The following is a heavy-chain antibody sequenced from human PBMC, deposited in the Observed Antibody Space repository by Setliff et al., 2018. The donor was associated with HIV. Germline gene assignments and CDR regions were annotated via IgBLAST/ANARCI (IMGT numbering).Heavy chain of an antibody. CDR1: GFTFVDYA. V-gene: IGHV3-48*04. CDR2: ISSSSSTI. CDR3: ARDTYSSSPPLGY. J-gene: IGHJ4*02. Sequence: GGSLRLSCSPSGFTFVDYAVTWVRQAPGKGLEWVSYISSSSSTIYYADSVKGRFTISRDNAKNSLYLQMNSLRAEDTAVYYCARDTYSSSPPLGYWGQGTLVTVSS. D-gene: IGHD6-13*01.